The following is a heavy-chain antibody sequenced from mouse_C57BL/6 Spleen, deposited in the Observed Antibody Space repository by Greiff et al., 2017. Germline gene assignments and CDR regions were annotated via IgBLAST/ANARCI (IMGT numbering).Heavy chain of an antibody. J-gene: IGHJ4*01. D-gene: IGHD1-1*01. CDR2: IHPNSGST. CDR3: ARLDPYGRAMDY. Sequence: QVQLQQPGAELVKPGASVKLSCKASGYTFTSYWMHWVKQRPGQGLEWIGMIHPNSGSTNYNEKFKSKATLTVDKSSSTAYMQLSSLTSEDSAVYYCARLDPYGRAMDYWGQGTSVTVSS. V-gene: IGHV1-64*01. CDR1: GYTFTSYW.